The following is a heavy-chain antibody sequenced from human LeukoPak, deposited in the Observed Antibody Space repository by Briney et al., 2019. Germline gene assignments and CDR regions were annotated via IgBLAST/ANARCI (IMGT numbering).Heavy chain of an antibody. D-gene: IGHD3-10*01. Sequence: PGGSLRLSCAASGFTFSSYGMHWVRQAPGKGLEWVAVIWYDGSNKYYADSVKGRFTISRDNSKNTLYPQMNSLRAEDTAVYYCAKDLWFGESPFDYWGQGTLVTVSS. CDR3: AKDLWFGESPFDY. CDR2: IWYDGSNK. J-gene: IGHJ4*02. CDR1: GFTFSSYG. V-gene: IGHV3-33*06.